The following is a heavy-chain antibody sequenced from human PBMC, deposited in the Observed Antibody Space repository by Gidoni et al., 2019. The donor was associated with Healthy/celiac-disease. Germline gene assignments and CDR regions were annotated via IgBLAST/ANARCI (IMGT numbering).Heavy chain of an antibody. V-gene: IGHV3-7*01. CDR1: GFTFRSDW. J-gene: IGHJ4*02. CDR2: IKQEGSEK. Sequence: EVQLVESGGGLVQPGGSLRLSCSASGFTFRSDWMSWVRQATGKGLEWVAKIKQEGSEKDYVDSGKGRFTISRENAKNTMYRQMNSLRAEDTAVYNCASISGYSGYDWSDYWGQGTLVTVSA. D-gene: IGHD5-12*01. CDR3: ASISGYSGYDWSDY.